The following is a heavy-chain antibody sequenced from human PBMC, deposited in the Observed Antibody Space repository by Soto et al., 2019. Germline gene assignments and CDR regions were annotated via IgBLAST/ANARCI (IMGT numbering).Heavy chain of an antibody. V-gene: IGHV3-33*01. CDR3: AGEFISGVPGAIAYYYYGMDV. CDR2: IWYDGSNK. J-gene: IGHJ6*02. CDR1: GFTFSTYG. Sequence: QVQLVESGGGVVQPGRSLRLSCAASGFTFSTYGMHWVRQAPGKGLEWVAVIWYDGSNKYYADSAKGRFTISRENSKNTVYLAMNGLRAEDRAVYYCAGEFISGVPGAIAYYYYGMDVWGQGTTVTVSS. D-gene: IGHD2-2*02.